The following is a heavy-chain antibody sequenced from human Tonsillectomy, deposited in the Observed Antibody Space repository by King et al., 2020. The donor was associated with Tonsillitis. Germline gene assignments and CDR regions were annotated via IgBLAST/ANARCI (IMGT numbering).Heavy chain of an antibody. CDR3: AREKSVNYFDY. CDR2: INPNSGGT. V-gene: IGHV1-2*02. Sequence: VQLVQSGAEVKKPGASVKVSCKASDYTFIGYYMHWVRQAPGQGLEWMGWINPNSGGTNYAQKFQGRITMTRDTSISTDYMELNRLRSDDTAVYYCAREKSVNYFDYWGQGTLVTVSS. J-gene: IGHJ4*02. CDR1: DYTFIGYY.